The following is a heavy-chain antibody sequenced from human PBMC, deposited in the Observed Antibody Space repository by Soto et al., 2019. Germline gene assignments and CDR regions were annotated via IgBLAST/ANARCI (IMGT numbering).Heavy chain of an antibody. J-gene: IGHJ4*02. CDR2: IKEDGSEK. CDR3: ASTRGY. CDR1: GFPLSGYW. V-gene: IGHV3-7*05. D-gene: IGHD3-3*01. Sequence: EVQLVESGGGLVQPGGSLRLSCAASGFPLSGYWMKWVRQAPGKGLEWVATIKEDGSEKYYVDSVKGRFTISRDSAKNSVHLQMNSLRVEDTAVYYCASTRGYWGQGTLVTVSS.